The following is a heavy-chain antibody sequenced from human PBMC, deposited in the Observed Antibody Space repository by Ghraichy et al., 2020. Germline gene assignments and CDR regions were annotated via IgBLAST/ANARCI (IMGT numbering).Heavy chain of an antibody. CDR2: IDWDDET. D-gene: IGHD3-10*01. CDR3: ARQEWFGDLNYFDY. Sequence: TLSLTLTCTFSGFSLSTTGVCVSWVRQPPGKALEWLARIDWDDETYYSTSLETRLSISRDTSENQVVLTMTNVDPADTATYYCARQEWFGDLNYFDYWGQGTLVTVSS. CDR1: GFSLSTTGVC. V-gene: IGHV2-70*11. J-gene: IGHJ4*02.